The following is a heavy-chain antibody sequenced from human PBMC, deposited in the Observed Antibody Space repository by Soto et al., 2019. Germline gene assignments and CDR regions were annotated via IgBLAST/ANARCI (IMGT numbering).Heavy chain of an antibody. CDR2: IIPILGIA. D-gene: IGHD6-13*01. Sequence: QVQLVQSGAEVKKPGSSVKVSCKASGGTFSSYTISWVRQAPGQGLEWMGRIIPILGIANYAQKFQGRVTITADQSTSTAYMELSSLRSDHTAVYYCAREGSSSWYLSWGHGTLVTVSS. CDR1: GGTFSSYT. J-gene: IGHJ5*01. V-gene: IGHV1-69*08. CDR3: AREGSSSWYLS.